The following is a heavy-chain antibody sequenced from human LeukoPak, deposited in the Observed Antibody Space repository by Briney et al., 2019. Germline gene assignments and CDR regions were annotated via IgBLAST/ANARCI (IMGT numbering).Heavy chain of an antibody. D-gene: IGHD1-14*01. J-gene: IGHJ5*02. V-gene: IGHV4-59*08. CDR1: GGSIRNDY. CDR3: ARHRPEERRFDP. CDR2: INYSGST. Sequence: SETLPLTCAVSGGSIRNDYWSWIRQPPGKGLEWIAYINYSGSTNYNPSLESRVTISVDTSKNLFSLKFTSVTAADTAVSYCARHRPEERRFDPWGQGTLVTVSS.